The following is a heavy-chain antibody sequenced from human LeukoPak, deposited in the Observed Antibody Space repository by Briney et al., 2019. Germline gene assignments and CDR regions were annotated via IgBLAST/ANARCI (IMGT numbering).Heavy chain of an antibody. D-gene: IGHD6-19*01. J-gene: IGHJ3*02. V-gene: IGHV3-11*04. CDR2: ISSSGSTI. CDR1: GFTFSDYY. Sequence: NPGGSLRLSCAASGFTFSDYYMSWIRQAPGKGLEWVSYISSSGSTIYYADSVEGRFTISRDNAKNSLYLQMNNLRAEDTAVYYCARDQIAVAGNAFDIWGQGTMVTVSS. CDR3: ARDQIAVAGNAFDI.